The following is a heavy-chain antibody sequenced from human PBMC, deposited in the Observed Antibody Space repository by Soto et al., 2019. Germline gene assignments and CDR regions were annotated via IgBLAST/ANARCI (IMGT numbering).Heavy chain of an antibody. CDR1: GFTFSDYY. D-gene: IGHD3-22*01. V-gene: IGHV3-15*01. Sequence: GGSLRLSCAASGFTFSDYYMSWIRQAPGKGLEWVGRVKSKNHGGTTDFDAPVKGRFAISRDDSKNVVYLEMNSLKTEDTAIYYCTTDSYITSIIVRFDYWGHGTLVTVSS. CDR3: TTDSYITSIIVRFDY. CDR2: VKSKNHGGTT. J-gene: IGHJ4*01.